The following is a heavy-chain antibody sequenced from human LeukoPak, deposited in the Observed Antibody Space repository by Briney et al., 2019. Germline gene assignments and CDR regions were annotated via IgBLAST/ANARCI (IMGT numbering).Heavy chain of an antibody. J-gene: IGHJ6*02. CDR3: AKDHPSSSWYGGMDV. Sequence: PGRSLRLSCAASGFTFSSYGMPWVRQAPGKGLEWVAVISYDGSNKYYADSVKGRFTISRDNSKNTLYLQMNSLRAEDTAVYYCAKDHPSSSWYGGMDVWGQGTTVTVSS. V-gene: IGHV3-30*18. CDR2: ISYDGSNK. D-gene: IGHD6-13*01. CDR1: GFTFSSYG.